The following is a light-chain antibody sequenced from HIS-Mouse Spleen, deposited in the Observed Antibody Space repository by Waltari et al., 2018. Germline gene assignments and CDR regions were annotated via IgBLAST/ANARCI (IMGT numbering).Light chain of an antibody. J-gene: IGLJ2*01. CDR3: CSTDSSGNHRV. Sequence: SYELTQPPPVSVSPGQTARITCSGDALPKKYAYCYQQKSGQAPVLVIYEDSKRPSGIPERFSGSSSGTMATLTISGAQVEDEADYYCCSTDSSGNHRVFGGGTKLTVL. V-gene: IGLV3-10*01. CDR2: EDS. CDR1: ALPKKY.